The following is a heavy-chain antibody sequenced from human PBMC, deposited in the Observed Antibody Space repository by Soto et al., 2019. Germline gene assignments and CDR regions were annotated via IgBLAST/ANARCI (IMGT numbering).Heavy chain of an antibody. CDR1: GGSISSGDYY. Sequence: QVQLQESGPGLVKPSQTLSLTCTVSGGSISSGDYYWSWIRQPPGKGLEWIGYIYYSGSTYYNPSLKSRVTISVDTSKNPFSLKLRSVTAADTAVYYCARGYVLDSWSYYFDYWGQGTLVTVSS. CDR2: IYYSGST. CDR3: ARGYVLDSWSYYFDY. V-gene: IGHV4-30-4*01. D-gene: IGHD6-13*01. J-gene: IGHJ4*02.